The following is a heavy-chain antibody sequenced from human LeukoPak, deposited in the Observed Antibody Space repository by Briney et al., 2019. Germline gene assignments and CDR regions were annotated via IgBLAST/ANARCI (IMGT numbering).Heavy chain of an antibody. Sequence: GGSLRLSCAASGFTFDDYPMHWVRQAPGKGLEWVSGISWNSGSIGYADSVKGRFTISRDNSKNTLYLQMNSLRAEDTAVYYCAKDGAYGSGSLDYWGQGTLVTVSS. V-gene: IGHV3-9*01. J-gene: IGHJ4*02. CDR3: AKDGAYGSGSLDY. CDR1: GFTFDDYP. D-gene: IGHD3-10*01. CDR2: ISWNSGSI.